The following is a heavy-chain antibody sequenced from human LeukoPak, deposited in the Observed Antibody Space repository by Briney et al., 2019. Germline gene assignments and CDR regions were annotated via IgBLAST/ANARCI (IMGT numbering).Heavy chain of an antibody. CDR3: ARATTREYYFDY. J-gene: IGHJ4*02. V-gene: IGHV1-2*02. D-gene: IGHD1-1*01. CDR2: INPNSGGT. Sequence: ASVKVSCKASGYTFTGYYMHWVRQAPGQGLEWMGWINPNSGGTSYAQKFQGRVTMTRDTSISTAYMELSRLRSDDTAVYYCARATTREYYFDYWGQGTLVTVSS. CDR1: GYTFTGYY.